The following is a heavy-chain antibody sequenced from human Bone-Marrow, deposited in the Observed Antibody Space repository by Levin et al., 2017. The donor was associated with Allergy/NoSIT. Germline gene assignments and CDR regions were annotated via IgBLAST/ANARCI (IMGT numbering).Heavy chain of an antibody. J-gene: IGHJ6*02. CDR2: ISYDGSNK. Sequence: PGASVKVSCAASGFTFSNYAMHWVRQAPGKGLDWVAVISYDGSNKFYSDSVKGRFTISRDNSKNTLYLQMNSLRAEDTALYYCAKDTLSSSGWFYYFGMDVWGQGTTVTVSS. D-gene: IGHD6-19*01. CDR3: AKDTLSSSGWFYYFGMDV. CDR1: GFTFSNYA. V-gene: IGHV3-30-3*01.